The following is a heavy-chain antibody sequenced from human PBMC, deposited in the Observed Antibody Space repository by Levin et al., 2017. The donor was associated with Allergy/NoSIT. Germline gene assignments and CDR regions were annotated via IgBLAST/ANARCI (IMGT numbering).Heavy chain of an antibody. Sequence: GGSLRLSCAASGFTFRSYCMTWVRQAPGKGLEWVANIKEDGGEKYYVDSVRGRFTIFRDDAENSLYLQMNRLRVEDTDVYYCASSSGGKDSGGYLDYWGQGSLVAVSS. J-gene: IGHJ4*02. D-gene: IGHD2-15*01. CDR2: IKEDGGEK. CDR3: ASSSGGKDSGGYLDY. CDR1: GFTFRSYC. V-gene: IGHV3-7*01.